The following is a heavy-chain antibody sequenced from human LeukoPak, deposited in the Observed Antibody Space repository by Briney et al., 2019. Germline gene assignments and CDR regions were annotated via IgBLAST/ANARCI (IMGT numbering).Heavy chain of an antibody. V-gene: IGHV4-4*07. CDR2: IYTSGST. Sequence: SETLSLTCTVSGGSISSYYWSWIRQPAGKGLEWIGRIYTSGSTNYNPSLKSRVTMSVDTSKNQFSLKLSSVTAADTAVYYCARGGFQGSMTNAFDIWGQGTMVTVSS. CDR1: GGSISSYY. D-gene: IGHD4-11*01. J-gene: IGHJ3*02. CDR3: ARGGFQGSMTNAFDI.